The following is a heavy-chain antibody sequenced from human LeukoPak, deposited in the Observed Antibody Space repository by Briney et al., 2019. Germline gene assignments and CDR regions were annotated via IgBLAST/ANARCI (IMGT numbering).Heavy chain of an antibody. D-gene: IGHD1-1*01. CDR3: ARDWKADF. Sequence: GGSLGLSCAASGFTFSSYGMHWVRQAPGKGLEWVAIIWYDGSNKYYADSVKGRFTISRDNSKNALYLQMNSLRGEDTAIYYCARDWKADFWGHGTLVTVSS. CDR2: IWYDGSNK. V-gene: IGHV3-33*01. J-gene: IGHJ4*01. CDR1: GFTFSSYG.